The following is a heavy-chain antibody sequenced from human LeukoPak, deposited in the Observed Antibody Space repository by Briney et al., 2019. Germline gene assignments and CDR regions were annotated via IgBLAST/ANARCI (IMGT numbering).Heavy chain of an antibody. J-gene: IGHJ4*02. D-gene: IGHD6-13*01. CDR2: IYPGDSET. CDR1: GYSFTTYW. Sequence: GESLKISRKGPGYSFTTYWIGLVRQMPGKGLEWMGLIYPGDSETRYSPSFQGQVTISADKSISTAYLQWSSLQASDTAMYYCARLLVLAAAHFDYWGQGTLVTVSS. CDR3: ARLLVLAAAHFDY. V-gene: IGHV5-51*01.